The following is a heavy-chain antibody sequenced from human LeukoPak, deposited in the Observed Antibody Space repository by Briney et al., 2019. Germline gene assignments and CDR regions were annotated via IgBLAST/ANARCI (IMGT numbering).Heavy chain of an antibody. CDR2: IYHSGST. D-gene: IGHD3-3*01. J-gene: IGHJ4*02. Sequence: SETLSLTCTVSGYSISSGYYCGWIRQPPGKGLEWIGSIYHSGSTYYNPSLKSRVTISVDTSKNQFSLKLSSVTAADTAVYYCAREIYYDSEFDYWGQGTLVTVSS. CDR1: GYSISSGYY. CDR3: AREIYYDSEFDY. V-gene: IGHV4-38-2*02.